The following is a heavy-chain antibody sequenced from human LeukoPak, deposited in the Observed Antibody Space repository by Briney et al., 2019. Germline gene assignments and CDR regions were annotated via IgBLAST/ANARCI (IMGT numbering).Heavy chain of an antibody. CDR3: ASRRGGSSWSHPEDY. D-gene: IGHD3-3*01. CDR2: ISSSSSYI. Sequence: GGSLRLSCAASGFTFSSYSMNWVRQAPGKGLEWVSSISSSSSYIYYADSVKGRFTISRDNAKNSLYLQMNSLRAEDTAVYYCASRRGGSSWSHPEDYWGQGTLVTVSS. CDR1: GFTFSSYS. V-gene: IGHV3-21*01. J-gene: IGHJ4*02.